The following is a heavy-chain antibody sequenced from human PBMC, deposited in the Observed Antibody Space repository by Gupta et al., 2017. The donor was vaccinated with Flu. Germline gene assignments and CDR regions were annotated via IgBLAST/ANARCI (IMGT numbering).Heavy chain of an antibody. J-gene: IGHJ6*02. Sequence: QVQLVESGGGVVQPGRSLRLSCAGFGSALSDYGIHWVRQAPGKGLQWVAIIWFDGDKKYYAESVKGRFTISRDNSKNTVFLQMNSLRAADTAVYYCAREDNSGDYYYGMDVWDPGTTVTV. CDR2: IWFDGDKK. CDR1: GSALSDYG. CDR3: AREDNSGDYYYGMDV. D-gene: IGHD4-23*01. V-gene: IGHV3-33*01.